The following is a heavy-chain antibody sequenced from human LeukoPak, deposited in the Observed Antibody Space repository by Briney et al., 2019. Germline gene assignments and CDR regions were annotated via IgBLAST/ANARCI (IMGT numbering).Heavy chain of an antibody. CDR1: GGTFSSYA. V-gene: IGHV1-69*01. CDR3: ARDYDSSGYLDY. CDR2: IIPIFGTA. J-gene: IGHJ4*02. Sequence: SVKVSCKASGGTFSSYAISWVRQAPGQGLEWMGGIIPIFGTANYAQKFQGRVTITADESTSTAYMELSSLRSEDTAVYYCARDYDSSGYLDYWGQGALVTVSS. D-gene: IGHD3-22*01.